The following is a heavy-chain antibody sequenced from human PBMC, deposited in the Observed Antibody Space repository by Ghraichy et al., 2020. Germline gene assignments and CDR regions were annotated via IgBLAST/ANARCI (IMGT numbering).Heavy chain of an antibody. CDR3: TRGTTVAPDF. J-gene: IGHJ4*02. CDR2: IYYSGST. CDR1: GGSISSYW. V-gene: IGHV4-59*01. D-gene: IGHD4-23*01. Sequence: SETLSLTCTVSGGSISSYWWSWIRQPPGKGLEWIGYIYYSGSTDYNPSLKSRVTISVDTSKNQFSLKLNSVTAADTAVYYCTRGTTVAPDFWGQGTLVTVSS.